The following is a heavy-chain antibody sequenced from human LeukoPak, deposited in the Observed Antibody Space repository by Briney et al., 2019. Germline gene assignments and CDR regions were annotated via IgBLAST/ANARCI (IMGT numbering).Heavy chain of an antibody. D-gene: IGHD3-22*01. J-gene: IGHJ3*02. CDR3: ARHFTYYYDSSGYPRDGFDT. Sequence: SETLSLTCTVSGGSISCYYWSWIRQSPGKGLVWIGYIYYSGSTNYNPSLKSRVTTSQDISKNQFSLKLSSVTAADTALYYCARHFTYYYDSSGYPRDGFDTWGQGTMVTVSS. CDR1: GGSISCYY. V-gene: IGHV4-59*08. CDR2: IYYSGST.